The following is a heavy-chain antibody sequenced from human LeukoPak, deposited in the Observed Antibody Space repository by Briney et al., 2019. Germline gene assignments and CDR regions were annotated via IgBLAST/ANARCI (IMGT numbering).Heavy chain of an antibody. J-gene: IGHJ4*02. V-gene: IGHV1-18*01. CDR2: ISAYNGYT. CDR1: GGTFSSYA. D-gene: IGHD3-22*01. CDR3: ARDGHRTYYYDTSTYRFDY. Sequence: ASVKVSCKASGGTFSSYAISWVRQAPGQGLEWMGWISAYNGYTNYAQKLQGRVTMTTDTSTSTVYMELRSLRSDDTAVYYCARDGHRTYYYDTSTYRFDYWGQGTLVTVSS.